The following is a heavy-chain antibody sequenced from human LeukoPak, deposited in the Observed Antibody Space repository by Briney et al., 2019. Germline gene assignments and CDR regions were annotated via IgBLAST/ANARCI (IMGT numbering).Heavy chain of an antibody. CDR1: GYTFTAYY. J-gene: IGHJ4*02. CDR3: ARARVPIAVAGLYYFDY. D-gene: IGHD6-19*01. V-gene: IGHV1-2*02. CDR2: IKPDSGSS. Sequence: ASVTVSCKASGYTFTAYYIHWLRQAPGQGPEWMGWIKPDSGSSHYAQKFQGRVTMTRDTPSNSAYRNLTRLKSDDTAVYYCARARVPIAVAGLYYFDYWGQGALVTVSS.